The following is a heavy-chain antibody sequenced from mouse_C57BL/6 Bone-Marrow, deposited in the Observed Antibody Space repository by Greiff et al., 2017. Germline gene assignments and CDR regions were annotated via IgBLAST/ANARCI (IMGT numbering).Heavy chain of an antibody. V-gene: IGHV1-87*01. CDR2: GQGLEWIG. D-gene: IGHD1-1*01. CDR3: SEDSAGYYCAFYDGSIYRYFDV. Sequence: VQLQQSGPELARPWASVKISCQAFYTFSRRVHFAIRATNYWMQWVKQRPGQGLEWIGAISPGNDVTSSNQKFKGKATLTADRSSSTADMQLSSLTSEDSAGYYCAFYDGSIYRYFDVWGTGTTVTVSS. CDR1: YTFSRRVH. J-gene: IGHJ1*03.